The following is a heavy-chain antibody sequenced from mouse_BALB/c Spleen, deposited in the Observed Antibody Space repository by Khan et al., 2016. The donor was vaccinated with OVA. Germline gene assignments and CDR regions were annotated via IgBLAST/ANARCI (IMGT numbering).Heavy chain of an antibody. CDR2: IDPANGNT. Sequence: MQLEASGAELVKPGASVKLSCTASGFNIKDTYMHWVKQRPEQGLEWIGRIDPANGNTKYDPKFQGKATITADTSSNTAYLHLSSLTSEDTAVYYCARDYWDVFAYGGQGTLVTVSA. CDR3: ARDYWDVFAY. CDR1: GFNIKDTY. V-gene: IGHV14-3*02. D-gene: IGHD4-1*01. J-gene: IGHJ3*01.